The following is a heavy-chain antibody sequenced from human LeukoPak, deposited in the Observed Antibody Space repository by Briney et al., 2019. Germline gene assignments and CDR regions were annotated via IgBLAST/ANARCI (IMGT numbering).Heavy chain of an antibody. CDR1: GFTFSSYW. V-gene: IGHV3-7*01. D-gene: IGHD4-11*01. CDR2: INHNGNVN. Sequence: PGGSLRLSCAASGFTFSSYWMNWARQAPGKGLEWVASINHNGNVNYYVDSVKGRFTISRDNAKNSLYLQMNSLRAEDTAVYYCARRDDYDAFDIWGQGTMVTVSS. J-gene: IGHJ3*02. CDR3: ARRDDYDAFDI.